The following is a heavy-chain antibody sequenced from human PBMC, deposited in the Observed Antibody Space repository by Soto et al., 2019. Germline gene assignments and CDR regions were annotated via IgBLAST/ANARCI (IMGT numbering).Heavy chain of an antibody. CDR1: GGTFSSYA. CDR2: IIPIFGTA. V-gene: IGHV1-69*13. J-gene: IGHJ4*02. D-gene: IGHD3-22*01. Sequence: SVKVSCKASGGTFSSYAISWVRQAPGQGLEWMGGIIPIFGTANYAQKFQGRVTITADESTSTAYMELSSLRSEDTAVYYCARQYYYDSSGYPYFDYWGQGTLVTVSS. CDR3: ARQYYYDSSGYPYFDY.